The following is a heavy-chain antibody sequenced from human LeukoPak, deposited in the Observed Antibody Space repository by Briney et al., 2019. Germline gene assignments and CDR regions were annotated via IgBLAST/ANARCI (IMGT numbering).Heavy chain of an antibody. Sequence: ASVKVSCKASGYTFTSYDINWVRQATGQGLEWMGWMNPNSGNTGYAQKFQGRVTITRNTSISTAYMELSSLRSEDPAVYYCARVCDFWSGYHYYYYMDVWGKGTTVTVSS. CDR3: ARVCDFWSGYHYYYYMDV. D-gene: IGHD3-3*01. V-gene: IGHV1-8*03. J-gene: IGHJ6*03. CDR2: MNPNSGNT. CDR1: GYTFTSYD.